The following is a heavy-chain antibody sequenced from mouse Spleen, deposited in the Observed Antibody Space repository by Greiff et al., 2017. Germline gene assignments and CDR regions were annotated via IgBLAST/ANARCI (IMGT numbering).Heavy chain of an antibody. CDR3: ARRYYRYPYWYFDV. V-gene: IGHV1-80*01. CDR1: GYAFSSYW. Sequence: VQLQQSGAELVKPGASVKISCKASGYAFSSYWMNWVKQRPGKGLEWIGQIYPGDGDTNYNGKFKGKATLTADKSSSTAYMQLSSLTSEDSAVYFCARRYYRYPYWYFDVWGAGTTVTVSS. D-gene: IGHD2-14*01. J-gene: IGHJ1*01. CDR2: IYPGDGDT.